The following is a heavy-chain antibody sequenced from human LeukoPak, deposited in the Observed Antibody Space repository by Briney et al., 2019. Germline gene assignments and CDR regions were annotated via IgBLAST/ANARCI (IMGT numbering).Heavy chain of an antibody. V-gene: IGHV4-59*01. CDR3: ATLDVDTAMVDC. Sequence: PSEALSLTCTVSGGSISSYYWSWIRQPPGKGLEWIGYIYYSGSTNYNPSLKSRVTISVDTSKNQFSLKLSSVTAADTAVYYCATLDVDTAMVDCWGQGTLVTVSS. J-gene: IGHJ4*02. CDR1: GGSISSYY. CDR2: IYYSGST. D-gene: IGHD5-18*01.